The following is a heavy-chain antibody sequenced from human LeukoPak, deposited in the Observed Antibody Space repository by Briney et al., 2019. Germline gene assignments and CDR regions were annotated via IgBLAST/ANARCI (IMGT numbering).Heavy chain of an antibody. D-gene: IGHD2-21*02. Sequence: ASVKVSCKVSGYTLTELSMHWVRQAPGKGLEWMGGFDPEDGETIYAQKFQGRVTMTEDTSTDTAYMELSSLRSEDTAVYYCATLHIVVVTPYRAFDIWGQGTMVTVSS. CDR1: GYTLTELS. J-gene: IGHJ3*02. CDR2: FDPEDGET. V-gene: IGHV1-24*01. CDR3: ATLHIVVVTPYRAFDI.